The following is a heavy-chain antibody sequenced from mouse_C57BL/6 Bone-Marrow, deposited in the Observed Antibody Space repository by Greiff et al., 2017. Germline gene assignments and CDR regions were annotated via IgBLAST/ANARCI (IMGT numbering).Heavy chain of an antibody. D-gene: IGHD1-1*01. V-gene: IGHV14-4*01. CDR2: IDHENGDT. Sequence: VQLQQSGAELVRPGASVKLSCTASGFNIKDVYMHWVQQRPEQGLEWIGWIDHENGDTESASKFQVKATITADTSSNTAYLQLSSLTSEDTAVYYCTPSSHAMDYWGQGTSVTVSS. CDR1: GFNIKDVY. CDR3: TPSSHAMDY. J-gene: IGHJ4*01.